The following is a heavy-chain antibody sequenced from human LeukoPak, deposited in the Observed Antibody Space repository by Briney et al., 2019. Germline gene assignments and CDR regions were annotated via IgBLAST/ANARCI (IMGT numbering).Heavy chain of an antibody. J-gene: IGHJ6*03. CDR2: IIPIFGTA. CDR1: GGTFSSYA. D-gene: IGHD2-15*01. V-gene: IGHV1-69*13. CDR3: ARVVVVAAPPYYYYYYMDV. Sequence: SVRVSCKASGGTFSSYAISWVRQAPGQGLEWMGGIIPIFGTANYAQKFQGRVTITADESTSTAYMELSSLRSEDTAVYYCARVVVVAAPPYYYYYYMDVWGKGTTVTVSS.